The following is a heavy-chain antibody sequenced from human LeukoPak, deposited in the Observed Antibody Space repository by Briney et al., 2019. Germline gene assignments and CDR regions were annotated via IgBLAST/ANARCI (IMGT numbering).Heavy chain of an antibody. J-gene: IGHJ4*02. D-gene: IGHD3-22*01. CDR1: GFTFDDYA. CDR3: AKAYRGYYDSSGYYGY. CDR2: ISWNSGSI. V-gene: IGHV3-9*01. Sequence: PGGSLRLSCAASGFTFDDYAMHWVRQAPGKGLEWVSGISWNSGSIGYADSVKGRFTISRDNSKNTLYLQMNSLRAEDTAVYYCAKAYRGYYDSSGYYGYWGQGTLVTVSS.